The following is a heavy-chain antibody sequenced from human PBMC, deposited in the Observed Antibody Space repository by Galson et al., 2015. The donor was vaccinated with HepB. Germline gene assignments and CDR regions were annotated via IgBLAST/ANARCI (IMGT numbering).Heavy chain of an antibody. V-gene: IGHV1-24*01. J-gene: IGHJ1*01. D-gene: IGHD3-22*01. CDR3: ATVQYYYDSSGYPHNPEYFQH. Sequence: SVKVSCKVSGYTLTELSMHWVRQAPGKGLEWMGGFDPEDGETIYAQKIQGRVTMTEDTSTDTAYMELSSLRSEDTAVYYCATVQYYYDSSGYPHNPEYFQHWGQGTLVTVSP. CDR2: FDPEDGET. CDR1: GYTLTELS.